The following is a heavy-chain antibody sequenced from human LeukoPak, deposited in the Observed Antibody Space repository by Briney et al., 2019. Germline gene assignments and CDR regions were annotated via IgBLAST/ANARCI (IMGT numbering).Heavy chain of an antibody. Sequence: SGTLSLTCAVSGGSISSSNWWSWVRQPPGKGLEWIGEIYHSGSTNYNPSLKSRVTISVDKSKNQFSLKLSSVTAADTAVYYCARASRITMIVVVMRSGAFDIWGQGTMVTVSS. D-gene: IGHD3-22*01. V-gene: IGHV4-4*02. CDR1: GGSISSSNW. CDR3: ARASRITMIVVVMRSGAFDI. J-gene: IGHJ3*02. CDR2: IYHSGST.